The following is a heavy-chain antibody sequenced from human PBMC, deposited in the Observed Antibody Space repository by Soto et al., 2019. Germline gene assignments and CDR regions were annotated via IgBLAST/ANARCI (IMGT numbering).Heavy chain of an antibody. V-gene: IGHV5-51*01. CDR3: ARRGITMVRGVIADYGMDV. CDR1: GYSFTSYW. J-gene: IGHJ6*02. Sequence: PGEALKISCKGSGYSFTSYWIGWVRQMPGKGLEWMGIIYPGDSDTRYSPSFQGQVTISADKSISTAYLQWSSLKASDTAMYYCARRGITMVRGVIADYGMDVWGQGXTVTVSS. CDR2: IYPGDSDT. D-gene: IGHD3-10*01.